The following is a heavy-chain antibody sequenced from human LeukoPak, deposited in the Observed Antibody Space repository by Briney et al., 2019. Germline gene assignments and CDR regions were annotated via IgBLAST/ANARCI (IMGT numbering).Heavy chain of an antibody. V-gene: IGHV4-59*12. D-gene: IGHD3-10*01. CDR2: IYYSGST. CDR1: GGSISSYY. CDR3: ARDPSYYYGSGNVVAAFDI. J-gene: IGHJ3*02. Sequence: SETLSLTCTVSGGSISSYYWSWIRQPPGKGLEWIGYIYYSGSTNYNPSLKSRVTISVDTSKNQFSLKLSSVTAADTAVYYCARDPSYYYGSGNVVAAFDIWGQGTMVTVSS.